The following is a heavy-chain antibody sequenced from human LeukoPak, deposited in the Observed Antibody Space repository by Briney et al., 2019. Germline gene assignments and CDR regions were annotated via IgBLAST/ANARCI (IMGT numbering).Heavy chain of an antibody. CDR3: AKSIVGVTIVFDY. Sequence: GGSLRLSRAASVFTFSSYAMSWVRHAPAKGLECVSISSGSGGSTYYADSVKGRFTISRDNSKNTLYLQMNGLRAEDTAVYYCAKSIVGVTIVFDYWGQGTLVIVSS. V-gene: IGHV3-23*01. D-gene: IGHD1-26*01. CDR1: VFTFSSYA. CDR2: SSGSGGST. J-gene: IGHJ4*02.